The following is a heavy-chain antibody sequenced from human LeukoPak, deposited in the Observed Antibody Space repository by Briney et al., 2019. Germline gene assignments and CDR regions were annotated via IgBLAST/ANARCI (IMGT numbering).Heavy chain of an antibody. CDR1: GFTFSSYS. D-gene: IGHD3-16*02. CDR2: ISGSGGST. Sequence: GGSLRLSCAASGFTFSSYSMNWVRQAPGKGLEWVSAISGSGGSTYYADSVKGRFTISRDNSKNTLYLQMNSLRAEDTAVYYCAKSLSLGELSFYYFDYWGQGTLVTVSS. V-gene: IGHV3-23*01. J-gene: IGHJ4*02. CDR3: AKSLSLGELSFYYFDY.